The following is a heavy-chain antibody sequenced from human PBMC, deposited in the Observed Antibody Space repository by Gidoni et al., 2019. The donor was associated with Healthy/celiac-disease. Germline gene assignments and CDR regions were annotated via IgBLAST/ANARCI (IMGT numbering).Heavy chain of an antibody. Sequence: EVQLVASGGGLVKPGGSLRLSCAASGITFSNAWMSCVRQAPGKGLEWVGRIKSKTDGGTTDYAAPVKGRFTISRDDSKNTLYLQMNSLKTEDTAVYYCTTDSGWWNIDYWGQGTLVTVSS. J-gene: IGHJ4*02. CDR3: TTDSGWWNIDY. V-gene: IGHV3-15*01. CDR1: GITFSNAW. D-gene: IGHD6-13*01. CDR2: IKSKTDGGTT.